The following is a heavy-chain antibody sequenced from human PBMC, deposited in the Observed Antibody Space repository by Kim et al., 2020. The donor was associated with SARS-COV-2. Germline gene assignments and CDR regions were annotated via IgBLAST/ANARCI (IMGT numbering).Heavy chain of an antibody. D-gene: IGHD3-22*01. Sequence: GGSLRLSCAASGFTFNSYWMSWVRQAPGKGLEWVANIKQDGSEKYYVDSVKGRFTISRDNAKNSLYLQMNSLRAKDTAVYYCARALSYESSGYYLNWFDPWGQGTLVTVSS. CDR1: GFTFNSYW. J-gene: IGHJ5*02. V-gene: IGHV3-7*01. CDR3: ARALSYESSGYYLNWFDP. CDR2: IKQDGSEK.